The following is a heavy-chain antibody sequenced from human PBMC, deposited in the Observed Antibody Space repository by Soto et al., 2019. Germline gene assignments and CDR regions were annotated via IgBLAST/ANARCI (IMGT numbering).Heavy chain of an antibody. J-gene: IGHJ6*02. CDR1: GYTFTGYY. V-gene: IGHV1-2*02. CDR2: INPNSGGT. CDR3: ARECIPMVRELREAICGMDV. D-gene: IGHD3-10*01. Sequence: QVQLVQSGAEVKKPGASVKVSCKASGYTFTGYYMHWVRQAPGQGLEWMGWINPNSGGTNYAQKFRGRVTRTRDTSISTAYMELSRLRSDDTAVYYCARECIPMVRELREAICGMDVWGQGTTVTVSS.